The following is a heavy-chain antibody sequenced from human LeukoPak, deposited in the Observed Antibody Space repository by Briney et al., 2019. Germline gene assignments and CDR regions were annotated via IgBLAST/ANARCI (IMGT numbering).Heavy chain of an antibody. CDR3: ARCSSGYSTYFDY. CDR2: IYSGGST. J-gene: IGHJ4*02. D-gene: IGHD3-22*01. V-gene: IGHV3-66*01. Sequence: QPGGSLRLSCAASGFTVSSNYMSWVRQAPGKGLEWVSIIYSGGSTYYADSVKGRFTISRDNSKNTLYLQMNSLRAEDTAVYYCARCSSGYSTYFDYWGQGTLVTVSS. CDR1: GFTVSSNY.